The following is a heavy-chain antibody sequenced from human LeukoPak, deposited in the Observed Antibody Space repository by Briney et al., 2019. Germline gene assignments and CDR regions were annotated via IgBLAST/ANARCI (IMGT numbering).Heavy chain of an antibody. D-gene: IGHD3-10*01. CDR3: AKSQYSFGSGSTRPLFDH. CDR2: INPNSGGT. V-gene: IGHV1-2*02. Sequence: ASLKVSCKASGYIFTDYYIHWVRQARGQGLEWMGWINPNSGGTYFAQSFEARVTLSRDTSINTAYMEMRGLTSDDTAIYYCAKSQYSFGSGSTRPLFDHWGQGTLVTVSS. J-gene: IGHJ4*02. CDR1: GYIFTDYY.